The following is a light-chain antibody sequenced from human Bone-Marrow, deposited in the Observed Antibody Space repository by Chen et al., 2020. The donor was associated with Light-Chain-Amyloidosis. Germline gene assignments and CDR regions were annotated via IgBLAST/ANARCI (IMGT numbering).Light chain of an antibody. CDR2: DAS. CDR1: QRISRW. J-gene: IGKJ2*01. CDR3: QQYDSYSVT. Sequence: DIQMTQSPSTLSASVGDRVTITCRASQRISRWMAWYQQKPGIAPKLLIYDASRVESGVPSRFSGSGYGTEFSLTISSLQPDDFATYYCQQYDSYSVTFGQGTTVE. V-gene: IGKV1-5*01.